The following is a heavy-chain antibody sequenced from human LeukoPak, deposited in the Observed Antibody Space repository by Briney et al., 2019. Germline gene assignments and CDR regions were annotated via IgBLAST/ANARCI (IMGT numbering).Heavy chain of an antibody. CDR1: GFTFSNYW. CDR3: ARDTSSIVGPRFDY. V-gene: IGHV3-7*01. CDR2: IKQDGSEQ. D-gene: IGHD1-26*01. J-gene: IGHJ4*02. Sequence: PGGSLRLSCAGSGFTFSNYWMSWVRQAPGKGLEWVAIIKQDGSEQYYVDSVKGRFTISRDNAENSLYLQMNGLRAEDTAVYYCARDTSSIVGPRFDYWGQGTLVTVSS.